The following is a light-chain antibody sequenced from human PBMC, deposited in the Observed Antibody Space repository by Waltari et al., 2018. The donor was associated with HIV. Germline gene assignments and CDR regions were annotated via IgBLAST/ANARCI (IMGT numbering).Light chain of an antibody. CDR1: QSITGW. Sequence: DIQMTQSPSTLSAFVGDRVTITCRASQSITGWLAWYQQKPGKAPNLLIYKASDLESGVPSRFSGSGSETEFTLTISSLQPDESATYYCQQYNDYALTFGGGTKVEIK. J-gene: IGKJ4*02. V-gene: IGKV1-5*03. CDR2: KAS. CDR3: QQYNDYALT.